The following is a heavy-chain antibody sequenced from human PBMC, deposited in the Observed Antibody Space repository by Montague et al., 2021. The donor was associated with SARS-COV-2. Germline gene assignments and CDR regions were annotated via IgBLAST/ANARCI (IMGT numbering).Heavy chain of an antibody. D-gene: IGHD6-19*01. J-gene: IGHJ4*02. CDR2: ISSSSSYI. Sequence: SLRLSCAASGFTFSSYSMNWVRQAPGNGLEWVSSISSSSSYIYYADSVKGRFTISRVNAKNSLYLQMNSLRAEDTAVYYCARNLGSGWAFFDYWGQGTLVTVSS. V-gene: IGHV3-21*01. CDR3: ARNLGSGWAFFDY. CDR1: GFTFSSYS.